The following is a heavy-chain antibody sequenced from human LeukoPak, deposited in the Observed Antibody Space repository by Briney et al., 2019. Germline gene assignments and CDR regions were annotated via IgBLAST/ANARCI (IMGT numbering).Heavy chain of an antibody. V-gene: IGHV4-34*01. CDR2: INHRGST. CDR1: GGSFSGYW. Sequence: PSETLSLTCAVYGGSFSGYWWSWVRLPPGEGLEWIGEINHRGSTNYNPSLKSRVTIAVDTSMIQFSLKLSSVTAADTAVYYCARGPPLNPGDFDSSGYYYFDYWGLGTLVTVSS. CDR3: ARGPPLNPGDFDSSGYYYFDY. J-gene: IGHJ4*02. D-gene: IGHD3-22*01.